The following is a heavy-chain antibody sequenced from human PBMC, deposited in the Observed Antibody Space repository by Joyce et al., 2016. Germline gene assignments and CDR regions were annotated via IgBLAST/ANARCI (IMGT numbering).Heavy chain of an antibody. CDR1: GYILTKLS. CDR3: ATEYVGSGSYFVC. V-gene: IGHV1-24*01. D-gene: IGHD3-10*01. Sequence: QVQLVQSGTEVKKPGASVKVTCKVSGYILTKLSMHWVRQAPRKGLEWLYGFNAEDGETTDAQEFQSRGSMAEDTTTDTAYVELGSLTSEDSAVYYCATEYVGSGSYFVCWGQGAPVTVSS. CDR2: FNAEDGET. J-gene: IGHJ4*02.